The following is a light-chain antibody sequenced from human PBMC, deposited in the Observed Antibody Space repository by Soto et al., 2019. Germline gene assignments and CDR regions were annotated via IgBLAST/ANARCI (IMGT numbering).Light chain of an antibody. CDR2: RNN. CDR3: ASWDDSLRGCG. V-gene: IGLV1-47*01. J-gene: IGLJ1*01. CDR1: SSNIEYNS. Sequence: QSVLTQPPSASGTPGQRVTISCSGSSSNIEYNSVYWYQQLPGSAPKLLIHRNNQRPSGVPDRFSGSKSGTSASLAISGLRSEDEADYHWASWDDSLRGCGFGTGTKLTVL.